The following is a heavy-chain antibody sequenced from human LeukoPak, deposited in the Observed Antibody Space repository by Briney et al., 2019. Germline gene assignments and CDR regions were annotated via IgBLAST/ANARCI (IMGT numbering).Heavy chain of an antibody. D-gene: IGHD3-3*01. CDR2: IYHSGST. J-gene: IGHJ4*02. V-gene: IGHV4-30-2*01. Sequence: SETLSLTCAVSGGSISSGGYSWSWIRQPPGKGLEWIGYIYHSGSTYYNPSLKSRVTISVDRSKNRFSLKLGSVTAADTAVYYCARVGSGVAFDYWGQGTLVTVSS. CDR3: ARVGSGVAFDY. CDR1: GGSISSGGYS.